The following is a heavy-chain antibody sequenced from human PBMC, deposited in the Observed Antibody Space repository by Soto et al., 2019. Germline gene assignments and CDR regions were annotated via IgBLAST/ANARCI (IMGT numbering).Heavy chain of an antibody. Sequence: GGSLRLSCAASGFTFSSYWVSWVRQAPGKGLEWVANIEQDGSEKDYVDSGKGRCTISRDNAKNSLYLQMNSLRAEDTAVYYCAREQSSSWYNYYYYGMDVWGQGTTVTVSS. V-gene: IGHV3-7*01. CDR3: AREQSSSWYNYYYYGMDV. J-gene: IGHJ6*02. D-gene: IGHD6-13*01. CDR2: IEQDGSEK. CDR1: GFTFSSYW.